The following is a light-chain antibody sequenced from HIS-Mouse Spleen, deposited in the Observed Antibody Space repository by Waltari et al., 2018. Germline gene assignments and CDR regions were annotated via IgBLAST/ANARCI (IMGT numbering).Light chain of an antibody. Sequence: SDELTQPPSVQVSPGQTASRPRAGYALPNNFASWYQQKSGQAPVLVIYEDSKRPPGIPERFSGSSSGTMATLTISGAQVEDEADYYCYSTDSSGNHRVFGGGTKLTVL. CDR2: EDS. V-gene: IGLV3-10*01. J-gene: IGLJ2*01. CDR3: YSTDSSGNHRV. CDR1: ALPNNF.